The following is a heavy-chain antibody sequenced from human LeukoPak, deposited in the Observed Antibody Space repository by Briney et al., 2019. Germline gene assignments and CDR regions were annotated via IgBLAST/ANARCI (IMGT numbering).Heavy chain of an antibody. Sequence: SETLSLTCTVSGGSISSRSYYWSWIRQPPGKGLEWIGYIYYSGSTEYNPSLRSRVTISLEMSKHQFSLILTSVTAADTAVYYCASNTGTVLDYWGQGALVTVSS. D-gene: IGHD7-27*01. CDR2: IYYSGST. J-gene: IGHJ4*02. CDR1: GGSISSRSYY. V-gene: IGHV4-61*01. CDR3: ASNTGTVLDY.